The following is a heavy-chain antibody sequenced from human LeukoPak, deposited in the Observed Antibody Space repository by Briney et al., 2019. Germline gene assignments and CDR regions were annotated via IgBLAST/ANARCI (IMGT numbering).Heavy chain of an antibody. CDR2: IKSKIDGGTI. CDR1: GFTFSNAW. V-gene: IGHV3-15*01. CDR3: TVQLSQ. J-gene: IGHJ4*02. Sequence: GGSLRLSCAASGFTFSNAWMSWVRKAPGKGLEWVGRIKSKIDGGTIEYAAPVKGRFTMSRDDSKNTLDLQMNSLKTEDTAVYYCTVQLSQWGQGTLVTVSS. D-gene: IGHD6-6*01.